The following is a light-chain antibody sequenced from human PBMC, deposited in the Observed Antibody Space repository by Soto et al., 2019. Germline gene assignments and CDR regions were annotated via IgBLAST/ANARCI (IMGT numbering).Light chain of an antibody. CDR1: SSDVGGYNY. V-gene: IGLV2-8*01. Sequence: QSVLTQPPSASGSPGQSVTISCTGTSSDVGGYNYVSWYQQHPGKAPKLMLYEVTRRPSGVPDRFSGSKSGNTASLAITGLRAEDEADYYCQSYDSSLSGYVFGTGTKLTVL. J-gene: IGLJ1*01. CDR2: EVT. CDR3: QSYDSSLSGYV.